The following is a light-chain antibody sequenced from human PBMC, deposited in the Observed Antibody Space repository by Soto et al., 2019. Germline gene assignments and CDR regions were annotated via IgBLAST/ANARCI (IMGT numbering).Light chain of an antibody. CDR2: DAS. J-gene: IGKJ5*01. CDR3: QQRSNWPPIT. CDR1: QSVKTF. Sequence: EIVLTHSPATLSLSPWEIATLSCRASQSVKTFLVWYQQRPGQAPRLLIYDASHRAAGIPARFSGSGFGTDFTLTISSLEPEDAAVYYCQQRSNWPPITFGQGTRLEIK. V-gene: IGKV3-11*01.